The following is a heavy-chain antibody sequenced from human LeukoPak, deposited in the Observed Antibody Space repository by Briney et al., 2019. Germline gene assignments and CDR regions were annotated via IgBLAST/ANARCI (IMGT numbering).Heavy chain of an antibody. V-gene: IGHV4-4*07. J-gene: IGHJ4*02. CDR2: FSTSGHT. CDR3: ARFLGGPRLRYFAPLRDYFDY. D-gene: IGHD3-9*01. Sequence: SETLSLTCTVPGGSISSSYWSWIRQPAGNGLEWIGRFSTSGHTNYNPSLKSRATMSVDTSKNQFSLKLSSVTAADTAVYYCARFLGGPRLRYFAPLRDYFDYWGQGTLVTVSS. CDR1: GGSISSSY.